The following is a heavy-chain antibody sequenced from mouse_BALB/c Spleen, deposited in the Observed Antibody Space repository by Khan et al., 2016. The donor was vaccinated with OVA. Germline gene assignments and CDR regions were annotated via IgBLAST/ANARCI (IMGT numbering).Heavy chain of an antibody. CDR1: GFTFSNYG. V-gene: IGHV5-6*01. Sequence: EVERVESGGDLVKPGGSLKLSCAASGFTFSNYGMSWVRQIPDKRLEWVATINSDGTYNYYPDSVKGRFTISRNNAKNTLYLEMSSLKSEDTAMYYCASPLTGSFAYWGQGTLVTFSA. D-gene: IGHD4-1*01. CDR2: INSDGTYN. CDR3: ASPLTGSFAY. J-gene: IGHJ3*01.